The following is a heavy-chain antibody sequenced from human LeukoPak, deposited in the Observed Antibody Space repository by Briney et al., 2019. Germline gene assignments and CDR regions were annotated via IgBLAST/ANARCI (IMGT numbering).Heavy chain of an antibody. Sequence: SQTLSLTCTVSSGSISSGSYYWSWIRQPAGKGLEWIGRIYTSGSTNYNPSLKSRVTISVDTSKNQFSLKLSSVTAADTAVYYCANPREGNFDYWGQGTLVTVSS. CDR2: IYTSGST. CDR3: ANPREGNFDY. V-gene: IGHV4-61*02. CDR1: SGSISSGSYY. J-gene: IGHJ4*02.